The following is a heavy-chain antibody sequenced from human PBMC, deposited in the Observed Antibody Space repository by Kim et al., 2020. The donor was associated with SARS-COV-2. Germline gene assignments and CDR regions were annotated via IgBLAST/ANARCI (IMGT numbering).Heavy chain of an antibody. CDR2: ISVYNGNT. D-gene: IGHD3-22*01. CDR1: GYTFTSDG. CDR3: AREDSSGYYLPFDY. V-gene: IGHV1-18*01. Sequence: ASVKVSCKASGYTFTSDGISWVRQAPGQGLEWRGWISVYNGNTNYAQKLQGRVTMTTDTSTSTAYMELRSLRSDDTAVYYCAREDSSGYYLPFDYWGQGTPVPVSS. J-gene: IGHJ4*02.